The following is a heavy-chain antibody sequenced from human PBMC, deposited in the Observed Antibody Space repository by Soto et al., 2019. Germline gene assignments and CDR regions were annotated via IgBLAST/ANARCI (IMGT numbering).Heavy chain of an antibody. Sequence: EVQLVESGGGLLQPGGSLRLSCAASGFTFSTYWMHWVRQAPGEGLVWVSRIKSDGSSISYADSVKGRFTISRDNARNTLSLKRNRLRAGDTAVYYCAREEGLHVSWYFDLWGRGTLVTVSS. CDR2: IKSDGSSI. CDR3: AREEGLHVSWYFDL. J-gene: IGHJ2*01. V-gene: IGHV3-74*01. CDR1: GFTFSTYW.